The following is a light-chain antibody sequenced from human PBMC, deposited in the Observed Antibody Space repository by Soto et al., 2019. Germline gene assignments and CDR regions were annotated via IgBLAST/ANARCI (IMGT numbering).Light chain of an antibody. CDR3: TTFAPGRIYV. J-gene: IGLJ1*01. CDR1: SSDIGPYDY. Sequence: QSALTQPASVSGSPGQSITISCSGASSDIGPYDYVSWYQHHPGRAPKLLFYEVSNRPSGVSYRFSGSKSGNTASLTISGLQAEDEGDYYCTTFAPGRIYVFGSGTKLTV. V-gene: IGLV2-14*01. CDR2: EVS.